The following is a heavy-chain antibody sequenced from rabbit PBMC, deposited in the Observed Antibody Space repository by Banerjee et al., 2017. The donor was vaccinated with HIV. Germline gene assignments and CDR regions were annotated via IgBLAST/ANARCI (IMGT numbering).Heavy chain of an antibody. CDR2: IYAGRGRT. Sequence: QSLEETGGGLVQPGGSLTLSCKVSGFDFSNYYMNWVRQALGKGLEWIGIIYAGRGRTYYASWVNGRFTISSHSAQNTMYLQLNSLTAADTATYFCVRETETYAGYAGYVYAFNLWGPGTLVTVS. V-gene: IGHV1S7*01. CDR3: VRETETYAGYAGYVYAFNL. J-gene: IGHJ4*01. D-gene: IGHD6-1*01. CDR1: GFDFSNYY.